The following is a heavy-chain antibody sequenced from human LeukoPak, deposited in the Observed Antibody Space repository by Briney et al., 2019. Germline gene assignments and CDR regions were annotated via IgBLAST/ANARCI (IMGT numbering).Heavy chain of an antibody. Sequence: GGSLRLSCAASGFTFSSYGMHWVRQAPGKGLEWVAVISYDGSNKYYADSVKGRFTISRDNSKNTLYLQMNSLRAEDTAVYYCARHGYCSGGSCYSGWRYYYYYYMDVWGKGTTVTISS. CDR3: ARHGYCSGGSCYSGWRYYYYYYMDV. J-gene: IGHJ6*03. D-gene: IGHD2-15*01. CDR1: GFTFSSYG. CDR2: ISYDGSNK. V-gene: IGHV3-30*03.